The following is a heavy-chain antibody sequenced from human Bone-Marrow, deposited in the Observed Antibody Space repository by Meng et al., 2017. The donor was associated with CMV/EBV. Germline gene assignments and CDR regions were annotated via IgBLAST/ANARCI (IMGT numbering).Heavy chain of an antibody. D-gene: IGHD3-3*01. CDR3: ARAPYDFWSGYYYPVDY. CDR2: INPKSGDA. V-gene: IGHV1-2*02. J-gene: IGHJ4*02. Sequence: ASVKVSCKASGYTFSGYYIHWVRQAPGQGLEWMGWINPKSGDANYAQNFQGRVSMTRDTSSNTAYMDLSRLRSDDTAVYYCARAPYDFWSGYYYPVDYWGQGTLVTVSS. CDR1: GYTFSGYY.